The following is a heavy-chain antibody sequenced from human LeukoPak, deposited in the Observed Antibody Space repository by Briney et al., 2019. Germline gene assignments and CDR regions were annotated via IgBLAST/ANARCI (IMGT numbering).Heavy chain of an antibody. D-gene: IGHD3-22*01. CDR3: ARGVWYYDSTTYHYYFDY. CDR1: GVSFSGYY. Sequence: PSETLSLTCAAYGVSFSGYYWSWIRQPPGKGLEWIGEINHSGSTNYNPSLKSRVIISVDTSKNQFSLKLSSVTPEDTAMYYCARGVWYYDSTTYHYYFDYWGQGTLVTVSS. CDR2: INHSGST. J-gene: IGHJ4*02. V-gene: IGHV4-34*01.